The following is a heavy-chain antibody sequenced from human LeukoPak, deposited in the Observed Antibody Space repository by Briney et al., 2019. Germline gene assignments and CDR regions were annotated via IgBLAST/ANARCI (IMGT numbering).Heavy chain of an antibody. CDR3: ARHGLMGDSSGSFDY. D-gene: IGHD3-22*01. Sequence: SETLSLTCTVSGGSISSYYWSWIRQAPGKGLEWIGYIYTSGSTNYNPSLKTRVTISVDTSKNQFSLKLSSVPAADTAVYYCARHGLMGDSSGSFDYWGQGTLVTVSS. J-gene: IGHJ4*02. CDR2: IYTSGST. V-gene: IGHV4-4*09. CDR1: GGSISSYY.